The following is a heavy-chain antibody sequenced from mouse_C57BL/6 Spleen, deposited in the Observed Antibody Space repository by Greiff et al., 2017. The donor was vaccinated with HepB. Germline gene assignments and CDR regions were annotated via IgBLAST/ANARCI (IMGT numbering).Heavy chain of an antibody. Sequence: ESGPGLVKPSQSLSLTCSVTGYSITSGYYWNWIRQFPGNKLEWMGYISYDGSNNYNPSLKNRISITRDTSKNQFFLKLNSVTTEDTATYYCARDNWDVFDYWGQGTTLTVSS. D-gene: IGHD4-1*01. V-gene: IGHV3-6*01. CDR3: ARDNWDVFDY. CDR1: GYSITSGYY. J-gene: IGHJ2*01. CDR2: ISYDGSN.